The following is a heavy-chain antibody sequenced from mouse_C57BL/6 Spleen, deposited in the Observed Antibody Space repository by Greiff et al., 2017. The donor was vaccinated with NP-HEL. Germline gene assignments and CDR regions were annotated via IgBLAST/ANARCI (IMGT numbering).Heavy chain of an antibody. J-gene: IGHJ3*01. D-gene: IGHD2-1*01. V-gene: IGHV1-15*01. CDR2: IDPETGGT. CDR3: TRGVYGNPFAY. Sequence: QVQLKQSGAELVRPGASVTLSCKASGYTFTDYEMHWVKQTPVHGLEWIGAIDPETGGTAYNQKFKGKAILTADKSSSTAYMELRSLTSEDSAVYYCTRGVYGNPFAYWGQGTLVTVSA. CDR1: GYTFTDYE.